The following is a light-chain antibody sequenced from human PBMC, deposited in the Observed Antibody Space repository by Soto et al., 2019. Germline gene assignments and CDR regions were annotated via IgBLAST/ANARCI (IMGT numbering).Light chain of an antibody. Sequence: IQLTQSPSSLSASVGDRVTITCRASQGISSYLAWYQQNPGKVPNLLIHAASTLQSGVPSRFSGSGSWTDFTLTIICLQPEDFATYYCQQLYSYPLTFGGGTKVEIK. V-gene: IGKV1-9*01. CDR2: AAS. CDR1: QGISSY. J-gene: IGKJ4*01. CDR3: QQLYSYPLT.